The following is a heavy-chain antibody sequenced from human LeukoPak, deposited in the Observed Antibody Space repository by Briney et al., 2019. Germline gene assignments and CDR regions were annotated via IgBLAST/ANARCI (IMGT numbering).Heavy chain of an antibody. Sequence: SETLSLTCAVSGGSISGGKDFWGWIRQSPGKGLEWIGSIYYTGSTYYDPSLKSRVTISVDTSKSEFSLMVHSVTAADTAMYYCARRGITYSTSFFDSWGQGTLVTVAS. J-gene: IGHJ4*02. CDR2: IYYTGST. D-gene: IGHD6-13*01. CDR3: ARRGITYSTSFFDS. V-gene: IGHV4-39*01. CDR1: GGSISGGKDF.